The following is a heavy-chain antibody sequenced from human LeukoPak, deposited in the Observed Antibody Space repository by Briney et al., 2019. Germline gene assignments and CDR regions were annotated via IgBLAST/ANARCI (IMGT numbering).Heavy chain of an antibody. V-gene: IGHV4-59*08. D-gene: IGHD3-16*01. J-gene: IGHJ4*02. Sequence: SETLSLTCTVSGGSISSYYWSWIRQPPGKGLEWIGYIYYSGSTNYNPSLKSRVTISVDTSKNQFSLKLSSVTAADTAAYYCASHYGLGPFDYWGQGTLVTVSS. CDR1: GGSISSYY. CDR3: ASHYGLGPFDY. CDR2: IYYSGST.